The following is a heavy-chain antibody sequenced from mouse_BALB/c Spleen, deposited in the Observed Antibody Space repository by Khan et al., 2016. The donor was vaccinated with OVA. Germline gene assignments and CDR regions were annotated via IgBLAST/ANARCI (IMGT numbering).Heavy chain of an antibody. Sequence: VELVESGAELMKPGASVKISCKPTGYTFSSYWIEWVKQRPGHGLEWIGVILSGSNSTNYKERFQGKATITADTSSNTAYMQLSSLPSADSATYYYGRENYFYSTTWFGCWGAGSLVTVAA. J-gene: IGHJ3*01. D-gene: IGHD2-5*01. V-gene: IGHV1-9*01. CDR1: GYTFSSYW. CDR2: ILSGSNST. CDR3: GRENYFYSTTWFGC.